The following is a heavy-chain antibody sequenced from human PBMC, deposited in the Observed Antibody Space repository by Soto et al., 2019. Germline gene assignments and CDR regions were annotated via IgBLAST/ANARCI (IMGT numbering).Heavy chain of an antibody. V-gene: IGHV1-18*01. CDR2: MSGRSGDP. J-gene: IGHJ6*02. Sequence: QVQLVQSGGEVKKPGASGRVSCQASVYPFNKIAIHWVRQAPGHGLEWLGRMSGRSGDPNCAPTVRDRITMAPNTSNNSAYMELRSLRSDDTAVYYCARAVGLGTDKHHYGLDLWGQGTTVPV. CDR3: ARAVGLGTDKHHYGLDL. CDR1: VYPFNKIA. D-gene: IGHD2-8*02.